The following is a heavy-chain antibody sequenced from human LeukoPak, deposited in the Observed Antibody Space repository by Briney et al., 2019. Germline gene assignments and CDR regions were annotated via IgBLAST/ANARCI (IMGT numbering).Heavy chain of an antibody. CDR3: ARGSIAVAGPCDY. D-gene: IGHD6-19*01. CDR1: GFTFNNYA. J-gene: IGHJ4*02. CDR2: ISGDGVSP. V-gene: IGHV3-23*01. Sequence: GGSLRLSCAASGFTFNNYALTWVRQTPGKGLECVSAISGDGVSPYYVDSVRGRFTISRDNSKNTLYLQMNSLRAEDTAVYYCARGSIAVAGPCDYWGQGTLVTVSS.